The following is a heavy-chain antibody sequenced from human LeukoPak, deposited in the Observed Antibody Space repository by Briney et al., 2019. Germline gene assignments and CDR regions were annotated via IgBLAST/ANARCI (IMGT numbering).Heavy chain of an antibody. V-gene: IGHV3-48*03. J-gene: IGHJ4*02. CDR2: ISSSGSTI. D-gene: IGHD3-9*01. Sequence: GGSLRLSCAASGFTFSSFAMTWVRQSPGKGLEWVSYISSSGSTIYFADSVKGRFTISRDNAKNSLYLQMNSLRAEDTAVYYCARDGGDYDILTGYYPGEFDYWGQGTLVTVSS. CDR3: ARDGGDYDILTGYYPGEFDY. CDR1: GFTFSSFA.